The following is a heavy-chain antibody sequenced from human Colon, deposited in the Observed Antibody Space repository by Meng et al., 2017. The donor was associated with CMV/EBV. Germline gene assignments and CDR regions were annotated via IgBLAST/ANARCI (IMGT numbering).Heavy chain of an antibody. Sequence: ASVKVSCKASGYTFTGYYMPWVRQAPGQGLEWMGWINPNSGGTNYAQKFQGRVTMTRDTSISTAYMELSRLRSDDTAVYYCASGNCSSTSCPEIFFWGQGTLVTVSS. J-gene: IGHJ4*02. CDR2: INPNSGGT. CDR3: ASGNCSSTSCPEIFF. V-gene: IGHV1-2*02. CDR1: GYTFTGYY. D-gene: IGHD2-2*01.